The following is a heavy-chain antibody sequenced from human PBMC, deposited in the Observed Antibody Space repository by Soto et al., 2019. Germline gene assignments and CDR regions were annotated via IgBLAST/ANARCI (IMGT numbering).Heavy chain of an antibody. CDR2: MNPNSGNT. V-gene: IGHV1-8*01. Sequence: GASVKVSCKASGYTFTSYDINWVRQATGQGLEWMGWMNPNSGNTGYAQKFQGRVTMTRNTSISTAYMELSSLRSEDTAVYYCARGRGVSAAAYYYYYYMDVWGKGTTVTVSS. J-gene: IGHJ6*03. D-gene: IGHD6-13*01. CDR3: ARGRGVSAAAYYYYYYMDV. CDR1: GYTFTSYD.